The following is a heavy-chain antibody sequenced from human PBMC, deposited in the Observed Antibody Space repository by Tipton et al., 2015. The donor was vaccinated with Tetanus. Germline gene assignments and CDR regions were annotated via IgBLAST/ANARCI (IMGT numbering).Heavy chain of an antibody. CDR1: GYSFTSYW. J-gene: IGHJ4*02. V-gene: IGHV5-10-1*01. CDR3: ARLVHEDGYNFDFDY. Sequence: QLVQSGAEVKKSGESLRISCKGSGYSFTSYWISWVRQMPGKGLEWMGGIDPSGSYTNYSPSFQGHVPISADKSISTAYLQWSSLKASDTAMYYCARLVHEDGYNFDFDYWGQGTLVTVSS. D-gene: IGHD5-24*01. CDR2: IDPSGSYT.